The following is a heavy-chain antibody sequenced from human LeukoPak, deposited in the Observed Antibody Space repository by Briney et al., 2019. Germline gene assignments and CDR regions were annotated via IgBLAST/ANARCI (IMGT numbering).Heavy chain of an antibody. J-gene: IGHJ5*02. D-gene: IGHD5-24*01. Sequence: SVKVSCKASGGTFSSYAISWVRQAPGQGLEWMGRIIPIFGTANYAQKFQGRVTITADESTSTAYMELSSLRSDDTAVYYCAREPWPRQENWFEPWGQGTLVTVSS. CDR2: IIPIFGTA. CDR1: GGTFSSYA. V-gene: IGHV1-69*15. CDR3: AREPWPRQENWFEP.